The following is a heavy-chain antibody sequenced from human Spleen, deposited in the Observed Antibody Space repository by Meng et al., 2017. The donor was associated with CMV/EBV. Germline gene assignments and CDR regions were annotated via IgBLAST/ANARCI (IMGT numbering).Heavy chain of an antibody. D-gene: IGHD6-6*01. CDR2: IYYSGST. Sequence: GSLRLSCTDSGGSISSYDWSWIRQPPGKGLEWIGYIYYSGSTNYNPSLKSRVTISVETSKTQFSLKLSSVTAADTAVYYCARQASSWSGTDFDYWGQGTLVTVSS. CDR3: ARQASSWSGTDFDY. J-gene: IGHJ4*02. CDR1: GGSISSYD. V-gene: IGHV4-59*01.